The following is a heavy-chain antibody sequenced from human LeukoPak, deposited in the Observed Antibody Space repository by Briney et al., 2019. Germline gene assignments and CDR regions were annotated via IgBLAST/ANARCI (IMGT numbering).Heavy chain of an antibody. V-gene: IGHV4-59*01. Sequence: PSETLSLTCTVSGGSINSYYWSWIRQSPGKGLEWIGCIYSSGSTNYNPSLMSRLTISVDTDKNQFSRKLISVTAADTAVYYCARDQPDAFDIWGQGTMVTASS. CDR3: ARDQPDAFDI. CDR2: IYSSGST. J-gene: IGHJ3*02. CDR1: GGSINSYY.